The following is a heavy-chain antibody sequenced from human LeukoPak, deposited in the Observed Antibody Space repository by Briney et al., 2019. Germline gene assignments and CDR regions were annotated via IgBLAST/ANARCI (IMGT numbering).Heavy chain of an antibody. V-gene: IGHV5-51*01. Sequence: GESLKISCRGSGYSFSTYWIGWVRQMPGKGLEWMGSIYPGDSDTRYSPSFQGRVTISADRSISTAYVQWNSLETSDSAIYYCARTGVVGGNTRELDSRGQGTLVAVSS. CDR2: IYPGDSDT. CDR3: ARTGVVGGNTRELDS. CDR1: GYSFSTYW. D-gene: IGHD1-26*01. J-gene: IGHJ4*02.